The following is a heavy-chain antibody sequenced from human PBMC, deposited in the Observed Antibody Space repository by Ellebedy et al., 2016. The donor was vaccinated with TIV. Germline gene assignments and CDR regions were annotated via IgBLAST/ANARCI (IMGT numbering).Heavy chain of an antibody. CDR3: ARDYRDGDYAVGLKS. V-gene: IGHV3-33*08. CDR1: GFSLXNFG. J-gene: IGHJ4*02. Sequence: PGGSLRLSCAASGFSLXNFGXXLVRPXPGKVXEWVAVIWYDGNTKYYSDSVRGRFTISRDNSKNTLYLQMVSLKAEDTAIYYCARDYRDGDYAVGLKSWGQGTLVTVSS. CDR2: IWYDGNTK. D-gene: IGHD4-17*01.